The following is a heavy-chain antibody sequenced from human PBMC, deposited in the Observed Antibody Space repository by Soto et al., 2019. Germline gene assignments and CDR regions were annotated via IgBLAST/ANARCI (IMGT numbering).Heavy chain of an antibody. CDR2: IHSDANT. Sequence: GGSLRLSCAASGFNGSSNSMNWVRQAPGKGLEWLSLIHSDANTKYADSVKGRFTISRDSSENKFYLQMNSLRAEDTAVYYCARHAWLESWGQGTLVTVSS. CDR1: GFNGSSNS. V-gene: IGHV3-53*01. J-gene: IGHJ5*01. CDR3: ARHAWLES.